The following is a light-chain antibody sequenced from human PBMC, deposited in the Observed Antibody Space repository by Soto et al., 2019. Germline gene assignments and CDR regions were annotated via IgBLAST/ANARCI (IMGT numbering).Light chain of an antibody. J-gene: IGKJ2*01. CDR3: QQYENWPPYN. CDR1: QSIGPN. Sequence: TQSPDTLSASLGEIVTLSCKASQSIGPNLAWYQQRPGQAPRLLIHRASMRATGVPARFIGRGFGTEFTLTTTNLQSEDFAVYFCQQYENWPPYNFGQGTKLDI. V-gene: IGKV3-15*01. CDR2: RAS.